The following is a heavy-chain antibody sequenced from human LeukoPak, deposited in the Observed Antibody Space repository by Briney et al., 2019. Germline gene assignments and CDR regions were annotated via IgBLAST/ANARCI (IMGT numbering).Heavy chain of an antibody. CDR1: GGTFSSYA. V-gene: IGHV1-69*04. CDR3: ARDPGSSPSGDAFDI. D-gene: IGHD6-13*01. J-gene: IGHJ3*02. Sequence: SVKVSCKASGGTFSSYAISWVRQAPGQGLEWMGRIIPILGIANYVQKFQGRVTITADKSTSTAYMELSSLRSEDTAVYYCARDPGSSPSGDAFDIWGQGTMVTVSS. CDR2: IIPILGIA.